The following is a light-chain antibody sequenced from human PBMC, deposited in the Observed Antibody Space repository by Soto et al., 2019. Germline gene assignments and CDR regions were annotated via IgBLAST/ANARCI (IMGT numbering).Light chain of an antibody. CDR1: QSLSSSY. V-gene: IGKV3-20*01. Sequence: EIVLTQSPGTLSLSPGERATLSFRASQSLSSSYLTWYQQKPGKAPRLLIYGASTSASGVPDRFSGSGSGTDFTLTISRLEPEDFAMYYCQQDATSRLTFGQGTKVESK. CDR3: QQDATSRLT. CDR2: GAS. J-gene: IGKJ1*01.